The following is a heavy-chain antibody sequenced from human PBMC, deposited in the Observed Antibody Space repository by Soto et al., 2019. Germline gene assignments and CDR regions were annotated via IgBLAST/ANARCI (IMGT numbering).Heavy chain of an antibody. V-gene: IGHV4-39*07. D-gene: IGHD2-15*01. CDR3: ARGYLPGGNTFYFDY. CDR2: IYYSGRS. Sequence: PSETLSLTCTVSGGSISSSSYYWGWIRQPLGKGLEWIGSIYYSGRSSYNPSLKSRVTISVDTSKNQFSLELTSLTAADTAVYYCARGYLPGGNTFYFDYWGQGALVTVSS. CDR1: GGSISSSSYY. J-gene: IGHJ4*02.